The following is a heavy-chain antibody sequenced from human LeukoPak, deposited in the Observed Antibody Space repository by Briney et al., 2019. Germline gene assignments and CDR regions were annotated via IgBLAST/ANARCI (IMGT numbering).Heavy chain of an antibody. V-gene: IGHV1-18*01. Sequence: AASVKVSCKASGYTFTSYGISWVRQAPGQGLEWMGWISAYNGNTNYAQKLQGRVTMTTDTSTSTAYMELRSLRSDDTAVYYCARDPYSSSWYSDYYYYGMDVWGQGTTVTVSS. D-gene: IGHD6-13*01. CDR2: ISAYNGNT. CDR1: GYTFTSYG. J-gene: IGHJ6*02. CDR3: ARDPYSSSWYSDYYYYGMDV.